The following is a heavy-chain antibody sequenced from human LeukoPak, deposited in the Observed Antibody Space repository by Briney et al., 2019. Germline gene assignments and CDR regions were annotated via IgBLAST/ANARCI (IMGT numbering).Heavy chain of an antibody. CDR3: ARQHDSYHYYYVDV. D-gene: IGHD6-13*01. J-gene: IGHJ6*03. CDR2: LYHSDSI. CDR1: GYSISSGYY. Sequence: PSETLSLTXAVSGYSISSGYYWIWIRQPPGKRLEWIGSLYHSDSIYYNPSLESRVTMSVDTSKNQFSLKLSFVTAADTAVYYCARQHDSYHYYYVDVWGKGTTVTVSS. V-gene: IGHV4-38-2*01.